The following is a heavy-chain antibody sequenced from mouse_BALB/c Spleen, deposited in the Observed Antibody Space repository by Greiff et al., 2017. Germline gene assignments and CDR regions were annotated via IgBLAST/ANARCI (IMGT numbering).Heavy chain of an antibody. CDR1: GYTFTSYT. V-gene: IGHV1-4*02. CDR2: INPSSGYT. Sequence: VQLQQSAAELARPGASVKMSCKASGYTFTSYTMHWVKQRPGQGLEWIGYINPSSGYTEYNQKFKDKTTLTADKSSSTAYMQLSSLTSEDSAVYYCARGKFITTVVARAMDYWGQGTSVTVSS. CDR3: ARGKFITTVVARAMDY. D-gene: IGHD1-1*01. J-gene: IGHJ4*01.